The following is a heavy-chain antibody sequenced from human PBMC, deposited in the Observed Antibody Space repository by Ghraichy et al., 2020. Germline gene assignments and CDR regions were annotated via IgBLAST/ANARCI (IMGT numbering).Heavy chain of an antibody. J-gene: IGHJ6*02. CDR1: GFTFSSYW. D-gene: IGHD7-27*01. CDR3: AMGGHGPLTGDSYYYYYGLDV. Sequence: GGSLRLSCAASGFTFSSYWMHWVRQAPGKGLVWVSRINSDGSSTSYADSVKGRFTISRDNAKNTLYLQMNSLRAEDTAVYYCAMGGHGPLTGDSYYYYYGLDVWGQGTTVTVSS. V-gene: IGHV3-74*01. CDR2: INSDGSST.